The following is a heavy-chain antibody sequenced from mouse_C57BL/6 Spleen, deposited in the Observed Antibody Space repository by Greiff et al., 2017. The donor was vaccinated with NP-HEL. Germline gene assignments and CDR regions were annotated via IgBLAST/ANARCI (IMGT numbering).Heavy chain of an antibody. D-gene: IGHD3-2*02. CDR2: IYPGGGYT. J-gene: IGHJ2*01. V-gene: IGHV1-63*01. CDR1: GYTFTNYW. Sequence: QVQLKQSGAELVRPGTSVKMSCKASGYTFTNYWIGWAKQRPGHGLEWIGDIYPGGGYTNYNEKFKGKATLTADKSSSTAYMQFSSLTSEDSAIYYCARRRTDSSGYDYWGQGTTLTVSS. CDR3: ARRRTDSSGYDY.